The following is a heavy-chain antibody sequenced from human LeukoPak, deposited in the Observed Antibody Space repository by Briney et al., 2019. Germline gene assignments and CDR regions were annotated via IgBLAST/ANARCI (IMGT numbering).Heavy chain of an antibody. D-gene: IGHD3-22*01. V-gene: IGHV3-30*18. J-gene: IGHJ4*02. Sequence: GRSLRLSCAASGVTFSSYGMHWVRQAPGKGLEWVAVISYDGSNKYYADSVKGRFTISRDNSKNTLYLQMNSLRAEDTAVYYCAKESSPDYDSSGYYFDYWGQGTLVTVSS. CDR2: ISYDGSNK. CDR1: GVTFSSYG. CDR3: AKESSPDYDSSGYYFDY.